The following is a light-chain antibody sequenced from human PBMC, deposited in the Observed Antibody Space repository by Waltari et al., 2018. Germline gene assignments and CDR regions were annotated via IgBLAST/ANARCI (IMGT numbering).Light chain of an antibody. V-gene: IGKV3-15*01. CDR3: QQYKSWPLT. CDR1: QSLGSF. CDR2: GIS. J-gene: IGKJ3*01. Sequence: EIVMTQSPATLSVSPGERVTLSCRASQSLGSFLAWYQQKLGQAPRLLTSGISTRATGIPARFSGSGSGTDFTLTISSLESEDFAVYYCQQYKSWPLTFGPGTKVDIK.